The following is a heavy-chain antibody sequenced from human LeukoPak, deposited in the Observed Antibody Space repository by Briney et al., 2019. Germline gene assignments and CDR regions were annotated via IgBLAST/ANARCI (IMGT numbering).Heavy chain of an antibody. D-gene: IGHD6-13*01. Sequence: ASVKVSCKASGYTFSSFDINWVRQATGQGLEWMEWMNPNSGYTDYAQRFQGRVTMTRDTSINTAYMELSSLTSEDTAVYYCARGITAGYDYWGQGSLVTVSS. V-gene: IGHV1-8*01. CDR1: GYTFSSFD. CDR2: MNPNSGYT. J-gene: IGHJ4*02. CDR3: ARGITAGYDY.